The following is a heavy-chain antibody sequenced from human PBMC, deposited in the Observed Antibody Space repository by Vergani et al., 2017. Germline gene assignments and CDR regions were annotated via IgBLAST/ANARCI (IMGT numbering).Heavy chain of an antibody. CDR3: ARHSTVEWLVKLGWIDP. J-gene: IGHJ5*02. CDR1: GASIRSSNYY. V-gene: IGHV4-39*01. D-gene: IGHD6-19*01. Sequence: QLPLQESGPGLVKPSATLSLTCSVSGASIRSSNYYWGWIRQPPGKGLEWIASIYYSGSTYYNPSLKRRVTISVDTSKNQFSLKLSSVTAPDTAVYFCARHSTVEWLVKLGWIDPWGQGILVTVSS. CDR2: IYYSGST.